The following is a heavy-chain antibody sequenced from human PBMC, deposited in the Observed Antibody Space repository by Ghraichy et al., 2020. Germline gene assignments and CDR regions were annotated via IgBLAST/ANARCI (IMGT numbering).Heavy chain of an antibody. CDR3: ARVYGSGSEDYYYYMDV. V-gene: IGHV4-39*01. CDR1: GGSISSSSYY. J-gene: IGHJ6*03. Sequence: SETLSLTCTASGGSISSSSYYWGWIRQPPGKGLEWIGSIYYSGSTYYNPSLKSRVTISVDTSKNQFSLKLSSVTAADTAVYYCARVYGSGSEDYYYYMDVWGKGTTVTVSS. CDR2: IYYSGST. D-gene: IGHD3-10*01.